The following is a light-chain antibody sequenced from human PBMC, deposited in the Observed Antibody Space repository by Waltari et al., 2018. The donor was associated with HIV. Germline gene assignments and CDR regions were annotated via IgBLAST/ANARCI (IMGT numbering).Light chain of an antibody. CDR3: EAWDDSLNGFV. CDR2: INS. J-gene: IGLJ1*01. V-gene: IGLV1-44*01. Sequence: QSVLTQPPSASGTPGQSVTIYCSGSSSNIGKNSVAWYQQLPGAAPKVLIYINSQRPSGVPDRFSGSKSGTSAALAITGLHSEDEADYYCEAWDDSLNGFVFGTGTKVTV. CDR1: SSNIGKNS.